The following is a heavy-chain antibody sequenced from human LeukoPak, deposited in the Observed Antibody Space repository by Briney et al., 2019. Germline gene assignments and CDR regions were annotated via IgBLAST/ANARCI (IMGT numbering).Heavy chain of an antibody. J-gene: IGHJ4*02. V-gene: IGHV3-15*01. CDR3: TTCHYVWGSSCDY. D-gene: IGHD3-16*01. CDR2: IKSKSDAGTT. CDR1: GFTFSNVW. Sequence: GGSLRLSCAASGFTFSNVWMTWVRQAPGKGLEWVGRIKSKSDAGTTDYAAPVKGRFTISRDDSKNTLYLQMNSLKIEDTAVYYCTTCHYVWGSSCDYWGQGTLVTVSS.